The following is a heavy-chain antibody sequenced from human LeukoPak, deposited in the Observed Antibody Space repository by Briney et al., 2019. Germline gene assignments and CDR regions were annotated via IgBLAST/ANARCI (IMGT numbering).Heavy chain of an antibody. V-gene: IGHV3-23*01. Sequence: GSLRLSCAASGFTFSSYAMSWVRQAPGKGLEWVSAISGSGGSTYYADSVKGRFTISRDNAKNSLYLQMNSLRVEDTAVYYCARATGIVVVPAALYYFDYWGQGTLVTVSS. D-gene: IGHD2-2*01. CDR1: GFTFSSYA. J-gene: IGHJ4*02. CDR3: ARATGIVVVPAALYYFDY. CDR2: ISGSGGST.